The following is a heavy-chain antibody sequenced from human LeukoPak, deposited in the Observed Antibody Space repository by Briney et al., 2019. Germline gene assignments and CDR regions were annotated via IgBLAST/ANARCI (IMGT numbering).Heavy chain of an antibody. Sequence: GGSLRLSCAGSGFTFSIYAMNWVRQAPGKGLEWVSSISGVSVGTYYADSVKGRFTISRDNSKNTLYLQMNSLRAEDTAVYYCAKAVDYDILTGLSRTPFDYWGQGTLVTVSS. J-gene: IGHJ4*02. CDR3: AKAVDYDILTGLSRTPFDY. V-gene: IGHV3-23*01. CDR2: ISGVSVGT. D-gene: IGHD3-9*01. CDR1: GFTFSIYA.